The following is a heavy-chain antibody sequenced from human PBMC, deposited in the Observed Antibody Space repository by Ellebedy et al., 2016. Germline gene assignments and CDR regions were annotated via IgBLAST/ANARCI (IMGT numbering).Heavy chain of an antibody. Sequence: SLKISXAGSGFTFNDYALHWVRQAPGKGLEWVSGISWDSAVIGYGGSVKGRSTISKDSAKNYLYLQMNSLRPEDTAFYYWAKGTRDYFYHWGQGTLVTVAS. CDR1: GFTFNDYA. V-gene: IGHV3-9*01. CDR3: AKGTRDYFYH. J-gene: IGHJ4*02. D-gene: IGHD3-10*01. CDR2: ISWDSAVI.